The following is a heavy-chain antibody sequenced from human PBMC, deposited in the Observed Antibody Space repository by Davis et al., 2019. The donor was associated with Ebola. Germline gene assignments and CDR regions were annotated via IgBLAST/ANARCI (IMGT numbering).Heavy chain of an antibody. D-gene: IGHD3-10*01. Sequence: MPSETLSLTCTVSGGSIDSNDHYWTWIRQAPGKGLEWIGNIYYIGTTDYNPSLKSRVTISQDKSDTQFSLRLTSVTVADTAVYYCAREFRGYGSGSDRPLYYFDTWGQGTLVTISS. J-gene: IGHJ4*02. CDR1: GGSIDSNDHY. CDR2: IYYIGTT. V-gene: IGHV4-30-4*01. CDR3: AREFRGYGSGSDRPLYYFDT.